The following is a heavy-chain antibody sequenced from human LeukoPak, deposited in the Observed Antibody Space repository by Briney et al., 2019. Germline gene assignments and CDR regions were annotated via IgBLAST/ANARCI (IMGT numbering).Heavy chain of an antibody. Sequence: GGSLRLSCSVSGFTFSTYVMHWVRQAPGKGLEYVSAISSNGDNTYYADSVKGRFTIFRDNSKNTLYLQMSSLRADDTAVYYCVRGTGYWGQGTLVTVSS. CDR1: GFTFSTYV. CDR2: ISSNGDNT. V-gene: IGHV3-64D*06. J-gene: IGHJ4*02. CDR3: VRGTGY.